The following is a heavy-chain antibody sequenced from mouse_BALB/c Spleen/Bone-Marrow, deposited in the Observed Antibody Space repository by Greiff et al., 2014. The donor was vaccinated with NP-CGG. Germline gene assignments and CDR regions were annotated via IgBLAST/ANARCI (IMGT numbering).Heavy chain of an antibody. V-gene: IGHV1S81*02. CDR2: INPSNGGT. CDR1: GYTFTSYY. Sequence: QVHVKQSGAELVKPGASVKLSCKASGYTFTSYYMYWVKQRPGQGLEWIGGINPSNGGTNFNEKFKSKATLTVDKSSSTAYMQLSSLTSEDSAVYYCTRTHYYGSRYYYAMDYWVKEPQSPSPQ. CDR3: TRTHYYGSRYYYAMDY. D-gene: IGHD1-1*01. J-gene: IGHJ4*01.